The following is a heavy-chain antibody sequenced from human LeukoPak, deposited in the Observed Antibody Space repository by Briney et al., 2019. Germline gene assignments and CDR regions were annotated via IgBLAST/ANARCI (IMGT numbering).Heavy chain of an antibody. V-gene: IGHV1-2*02. CDR3: ARDFGDIVVVPAAMSY. D-gene: IGHD2-2*01. J-gene: IGHJ4*02. CDR2: INPNSGGT. CDR1: GYTFTSYD. Sequence: ASVKVSCKASGYTFTSYDINWVRQAPGQGLEWMGWINPNSGGTNYAQKFQGRVTMTRDTSISTAYMELSRLRSDDTAVYYCARDFGDIVVVPAAMSYWGQGTLVTVSS.